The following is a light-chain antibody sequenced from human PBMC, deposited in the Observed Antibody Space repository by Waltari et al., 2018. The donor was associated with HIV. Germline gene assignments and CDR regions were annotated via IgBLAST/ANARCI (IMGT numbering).Light chain of an antibody. Sequence: EIVLTQSPGTLSLSPGERATLSCRASQSVSTSYLAWYQQIPGQAPRLLIYSTSHRATDIPDRFSGSGSGTDFTLTISRLEPEDAAVYYCQQSYSSPPGITFGQGTRLDIK. CDR1: QSVSTSY. CDR3: QQSYSSPPGIT. CDR2: STS. J-gene: IGKJ5*01. V-gene: IGKV3-20*01.